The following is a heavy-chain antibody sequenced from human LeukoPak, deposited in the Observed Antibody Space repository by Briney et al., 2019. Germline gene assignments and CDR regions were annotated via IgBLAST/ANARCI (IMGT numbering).Heavy chain of an antibody. J-gene: IGHJ3*02. CDR1: GFTFSSYW. CDR3: ASRGLYYYDSRAPRPHAFDI. V-gene: IGHV4-34*01. Sequence: GSLRLSCAASGFTFSSYWMSWARQPPGKGLEWIGEINHSGSTNYNPSLKSRVTISVDTSKNQFSLKLSSVTAADTAVYYCASRGLYYYDSRAPRPHAFDIWGQGTTVTVSS. D-gene: IGHD3-22*01. CDR2: INHSGST.